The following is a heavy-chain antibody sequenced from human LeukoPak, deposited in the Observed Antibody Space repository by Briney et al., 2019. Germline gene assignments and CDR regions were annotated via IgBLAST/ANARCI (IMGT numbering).Heavy chain of an antibody. Sequence: PGGSLRLSCAASGFTFSSYSMNWVRQAPGKGLEWVSYISSSSSTIYYADSVKGRFTISRDNAKNSLYLQMNSLRAEDTAVYYCARDQFYENSGYSGLRYWGQGTLVTVSS. J-gene: IGHJ4*02. CDR2: ISSSSSTI. CDR3: ARDQFYENSGYSGLRY. D-gene: IGHD3-22*01. CDR1: GFTFSSYS. V-gene: IGHV3-48*01.